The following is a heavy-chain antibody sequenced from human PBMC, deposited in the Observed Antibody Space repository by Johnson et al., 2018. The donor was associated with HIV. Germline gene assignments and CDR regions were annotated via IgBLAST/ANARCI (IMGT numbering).Heavy chain of an antibody. CDR2: INWNGGST. CDR3: ARVVMITFGGVIALDAFDI. CDR1: GFTFDDYG. V-gene: IGHV3-20*04. D-gene: IGHD3-16*02. Sequence: VQLVESGGGVVQPGRSLRLSCAASGFTFDDYGMSWVRQAPGKGLEWVSGINWNGGSTGYADSVKGRFTISRDNAKNSLYLQMNSLRAEDTALYYCARVVMITFGGVIALDAFDIWGQGTMVTVSS. J-gene: IGHJ3*02.